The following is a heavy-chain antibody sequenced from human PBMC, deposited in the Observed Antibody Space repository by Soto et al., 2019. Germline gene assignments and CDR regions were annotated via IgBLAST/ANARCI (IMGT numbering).Heavy chain of an antibody. J-gene: IGHJ4*02. CDR3: AKGSNPPYRSGWYAIDY. Sequence: HPGGSLRLSCAASGFTFTTYAMSWVRQAPGKGLEWVSAVSGSGDRTYYADSVKGRVTISRDNSKDTLYLQMNSLRAVDTAVYYCAKGSNPPYRSGWYAIDYWGPGTLVTLSS. D-gene: IGHD6-19*01. CDR2: VSGSGDRT. CDR1: GFTFTTYA. V-gene: IGHV3-23*01.